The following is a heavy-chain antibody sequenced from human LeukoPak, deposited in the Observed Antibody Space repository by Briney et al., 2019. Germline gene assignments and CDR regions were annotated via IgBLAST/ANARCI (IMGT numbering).Heavy chain of an antibody. J-gene: IGHJ5*02. V-gene: IGHV1-2*02. CDR3: ARDLTCSSTSCENNWFDP. D-gene: IGHD2-2*01. CDR2: INPNSGGT. Sequence: ASVKVSCKASGYTFTGYYMLGVRQAPAQGLEWMGWINPNSGGTNYAQKFQGRVTMTRDTSISTAYTELSRLRSDDTAVYYCARDLTCSSTSCENNWFDPWGQGTLVTVSS. CDR1: GYTFTGYY.